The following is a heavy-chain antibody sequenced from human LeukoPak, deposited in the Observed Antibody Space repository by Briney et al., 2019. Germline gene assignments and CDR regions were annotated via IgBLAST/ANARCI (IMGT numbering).Heavy chain of an antibody. CDR2: MNPNSGNT. CDR3: ARGSSSSPNDY. Sequence: ASVKVSCKASGYTFTSYDINWVRQATGQGLEWMGWMNPNSGNTGYEQKFQGRVTITRNTSISTAYMELSSLRSEDTAVYYCARGSSSSPNDYWGQGTLVTVSS. J-gene: IGHJ4*02. D-gene: IGHD6-13*01. CDR1: GYTFTSYD. V-gene: IGHV1-8*03.